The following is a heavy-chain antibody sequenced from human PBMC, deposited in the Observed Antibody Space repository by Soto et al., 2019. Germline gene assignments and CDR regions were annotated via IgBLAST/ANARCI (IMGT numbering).Heavy chain of an antibody. CDR2: IYYSGST. J-gene: IGHJ4*02. CDR3: ARMLIAAAQKGGIDY. D-gene: IGHD6-13*01. CDR1: GGSISSGGYY. Sequence: TSETLSLTCTVSGGSISSGGYYWSWIRQHPGKGLEWIGYIYYSGSTYYNPSLKSRVTISVDTSKNQFSLKLSSVTAADTAVYYCARMLIAAAQKGGIDYWGQGTLVTVSS. V-gene: IGHV4-31*03.